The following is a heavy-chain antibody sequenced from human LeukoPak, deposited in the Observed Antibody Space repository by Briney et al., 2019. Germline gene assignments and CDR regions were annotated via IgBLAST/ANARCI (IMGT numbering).Heavy chain of an antibody. Sequence: SVTLSLNCTVSGGSISSSSYYWGWIRQPPGKGPEWIGSIYYSGSTYYNPSLKSRVTISVDTSKNQFSPNLSSVTAADTAVYYCARLYYDSSGYYQICYFDYWGQGTLVTVSS. CDR2: IYYSGST. V-gene: IGHV4-39*01. J-gene: IGHJ4*02. D-gene: IGHD3-22*01. CDR1: GGSISSSSYY. CDR3: ARLYYDSSGYYQICYFDY.